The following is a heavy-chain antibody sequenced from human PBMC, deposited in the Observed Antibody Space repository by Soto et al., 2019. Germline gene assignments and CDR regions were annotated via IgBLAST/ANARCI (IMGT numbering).Heavy chain of an antibody. D-gene: IGHD6-13*01. V-gene: IGHV1-69*01. CDR3: ANLRGAAAGYYYYGMDV. CDR1: GGTFSSYA. Sequence: QVQLVQSGAEVKKPGSSVKVSCKASGGTFSSYAISWVRQAPGQGLEWMGGIIPIFGTANYAQKFQGRVTITADESTSTAYMELSSLRSEDTAVYYCANLRGAAAGYYYYGMDVWGQGTTVTVSS. J-gene: IGHJ6*02. CDR2: IIPIFGTA.